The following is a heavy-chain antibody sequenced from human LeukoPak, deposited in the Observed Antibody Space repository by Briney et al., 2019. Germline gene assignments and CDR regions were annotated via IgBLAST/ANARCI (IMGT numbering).Heavy chain of an antibody. V-gene: IGHV3-30*02. J-gene: IGHJ4*02. CDR2: KRYDGSNK. CDR3: AKDPGYSYGEDNYFDY. Sequence: PGGSLRLSCAASGFTFSSYSMNWVRQAPGKGLEWVAFKRYDGSNKYYADSVKGRFTISRDNSKNTLYLQMNSLRAEDTAVYYCAKDPGYSYGEDNYFDYWGQGTLVTVSS. D-gene: IGHD5-18*01. CDR1: GFTFSSYS.